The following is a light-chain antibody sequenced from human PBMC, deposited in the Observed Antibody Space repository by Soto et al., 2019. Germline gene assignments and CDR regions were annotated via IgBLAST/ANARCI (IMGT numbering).Light chain of an antibody. CDR3: QQLNSYRLT. CDR2: AVS. CDR1: QGISSY. J-gene: IGKJ4*01. Sequence: DLQLTQSPSFLSASVGDRVTITCRASQGISSYFAWYQQKPGKAPKLLIYAVSTVQSGVPSRFSGSASGTEFTLTISSLQPEDFAPYSCQQLNSYRLTFGGGTKVEIK. V-gene: IGKV1-9*01.